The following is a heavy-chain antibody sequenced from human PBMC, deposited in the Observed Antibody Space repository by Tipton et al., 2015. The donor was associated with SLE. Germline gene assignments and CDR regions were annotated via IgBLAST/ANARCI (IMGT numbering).Heavy chain of an antibody. D-gene: IGHD5-18*01. CDR1: GGSISSHY. CDR3: ARDGGIQLWSSAAFDI. Sequence: TLSLTCTVSGGSISSHYWSWIRRPPGKGLEWIGYIYTSGSTKYNPSLKSRVTISVDTSKNQLSLKLSSVTAADTAVYYCARDGGIQLWSSAAFDIWGQGTMVTVSS. J-gene: IGHJ3*02. CDR2: IYTSGST. V-gene: IGHV4-4*09.